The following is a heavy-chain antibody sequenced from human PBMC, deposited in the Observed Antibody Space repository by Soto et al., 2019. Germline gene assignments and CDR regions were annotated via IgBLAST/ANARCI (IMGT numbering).Heavy chain of an antibody. V-gene: IGHV3-23*01. CDR3: AKQMEAAAGIWFLVDYFDY. CDR2: ISGSGGST. CDR1: GFTFSSYA. Sequence: EVQLLESGGGLVQPGGSLRLSCAASGFTFSSYAMSWVRQAPGKGLEWVSAISGSGGSTYYADSVKGRFTISRDNSKNTLYLQMNSLRAEDTAVYYCAKQMEAAAGIWFLVDYFDYWGQGTLVTVSS. D-gene: IGHD6-13*01. J-gene: IGHJ4*02.